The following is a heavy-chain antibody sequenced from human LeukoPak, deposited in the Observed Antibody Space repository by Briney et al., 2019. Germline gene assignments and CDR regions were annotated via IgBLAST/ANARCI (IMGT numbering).Heavy chain of an antibody. CDR2: IHHSGGI. CDR3: ARGISGYSSGWYSLGQGFDY. Sequence: SETLSLTCAVSGDSISSDIWWNWVRQPPGKGLEWIGEIHHSGGINYNPSLKSRVTISVDTSKNQFSLKLSSVTAADTAVYYCARGISGYSSGWYSLGQGFDYWGRGTLVTVSS. J-gene: IGHJ4*02. V-gene: IGHV4-4*02. D-gene: IGHD6-19*01. CDR1: GDSISSDIW.